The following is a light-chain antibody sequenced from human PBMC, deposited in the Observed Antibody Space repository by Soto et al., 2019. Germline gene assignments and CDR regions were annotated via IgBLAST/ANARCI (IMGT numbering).Light chain of an antibody. J-gene: IGKJ4*01. CDR2: GTS. CDR1: LSVGSSY. Sequence: VFTPSPGTLSLSPGERATLSCRASLSVGSSYLAWYQQKPGQAPRLLIYGTSTRATGIPDRFSGSGSGTDFTLTISRVDPEDFAVYYCQQCGISPLTFGGGTKVDIK. CDR3: QQCGISPLT. V-gene: IGKV3-20*01.